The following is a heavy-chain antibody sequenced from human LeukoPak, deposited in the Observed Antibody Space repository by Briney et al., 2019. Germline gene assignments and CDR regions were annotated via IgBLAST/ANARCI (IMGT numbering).Heavy chain of an antibody. D-gene: IGHD6-19*01. CDR2: IYSGGST. J-gene: IGHJ4*02. CDR3: ASSDSSGWYTLGY. Sequence: PGGSLRLSCAASGFTVSSNYMSWVRQAPGEGLEWVSVIYSGGSTYYADSVKGRFTISRDNSKNTLYLQMNSLRAEDTAVYYCASSDSSGWYTLGYWGQGTLVTVSS. V-gene: IGHV3-66*01. CDR1: GFTVSSNY.